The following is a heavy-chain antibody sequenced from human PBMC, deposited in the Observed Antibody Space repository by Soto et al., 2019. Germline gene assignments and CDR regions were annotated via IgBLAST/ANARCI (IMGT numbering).Heavy chain of an antibody. CDR3: AHSAWDILTGSRNWFDP. J-gene: IGHJ5*02. CDR1: GFSLSTSGLG. Sequence: SGPTLVNPTQTLTLTCTFSGFSLSTSGLGVGWIRQPPGKALELLALIYWDDDKRYSPSLKSRLTITKDTSKNQVVLTMTNMDPVDTATYYSAHSAWDILTGSRNWFDPWGQGTLVTVSS. D-gene: IGHD3-9*01. CDR2: IYWDDDK. V-gene: IGHV2-5*02.